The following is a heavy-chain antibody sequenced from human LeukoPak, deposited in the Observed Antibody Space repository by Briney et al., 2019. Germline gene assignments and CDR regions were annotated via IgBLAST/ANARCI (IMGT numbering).Heavy chain of an antibody. Sequence: PGGSLRLSCAASGFTFSSYAMSWVRQAPGKGLEWVSTISGGGGSTYYADSVKGRFTISRDNSKNTLYLQMNSLRAEDTAVYYCAKLGLMGYDSSGYFHFDYWGQGTLVTVSS. CDR1: GFTFSSYA. CDR3: AKLGLMGYDSSGYFHFDY. V-gene: IGHV3-23*01. J-gene: IGHJ4*02. CDR2: ISGGGGST. D-gene: IGHD3-22*01.